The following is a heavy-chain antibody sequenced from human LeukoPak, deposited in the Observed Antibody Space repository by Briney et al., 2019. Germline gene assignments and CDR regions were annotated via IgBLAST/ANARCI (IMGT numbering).Heavy chain of an antibody. V-gene: IGHV3-7*04. Sequence: GGSLRLSCAASGFTFSSYSMNWVRQAPGKGLEWVANIKQDGSEKYYVDSVKGRFTISRDNAKNSLYLQMNSLRAEDTAVYYCARGYDFWSGYYYYYYYMDVWGKGTTVTVSS. CDR3: ARGYDFWSGYYYYYYYMDV. J-gene: IGHJ6*03. D-gene: IGHD3-3*01. CDR2: IKQDGSEK. CDR1: GFTFSSYS.